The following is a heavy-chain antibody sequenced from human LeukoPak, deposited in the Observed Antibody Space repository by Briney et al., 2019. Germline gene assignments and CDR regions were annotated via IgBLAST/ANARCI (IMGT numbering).Heavy chain of an antibody. CDR1: GGSFSGYY. Sequence: SETLSLTCAVYGGSFSGYYWSWIRQPPGKGLEWIGEINHSGSTNYNPSLKSRVTISVDTSKNQFSLKLSSVTAADTAVYCCARMWYSSSSAFDIWGQGTMVTASS. CDR2: INHSGST. J-gene: IGHJ3*02. D-gene: IGHD6-6*01. CDR3: ARMWYSSSSAFDI. V-gene: IGHV4-34*01.